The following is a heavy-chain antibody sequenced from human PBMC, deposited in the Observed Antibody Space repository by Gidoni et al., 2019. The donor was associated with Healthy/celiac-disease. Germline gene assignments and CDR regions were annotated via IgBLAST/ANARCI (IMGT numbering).Heavy chain of an antibody. CDR2: IYYSGST. D-gene: IGHD5-12*01. CDR3: ARAGEDGYNPTGFDY. Sequence: QVQLQESGPGLVKPSETLSLTCPVPGGSISSYYWSWIRQPPGKGLEWIGYIYYSGSTNYNPSLKSRVTISVDTSKNQFSLKLSSVTAADTAVYYCARAGEDGYNPTGFDYWGQGTLVTVSS. CDR1: GGSISSYY. V-gene: IGHV4-59*01. J-gene: IGHJ4*02.